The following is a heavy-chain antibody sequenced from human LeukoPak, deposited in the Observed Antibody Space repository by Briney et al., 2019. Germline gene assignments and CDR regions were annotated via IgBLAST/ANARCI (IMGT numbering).Heavy chain of an antibody. Sequence: PGGSLRLSCAASGFTFSSYSMNWVRQAPGKGLEWASSISSSSSYIYYADSVKGRFTISRDNAKNSLYLQMNSLRAEDTAVYYCARYKYSSGWYYGMDVWGQGTTVTVSS. CDR2: ISSSSSYI. D-gene: IGHD6-19*01. CDR1: GFTFSSYS. V-gene: IGHV3-21*01. J-gene: IGHJ6*02. CDR3: ARYKYSSGWYYGMDV.